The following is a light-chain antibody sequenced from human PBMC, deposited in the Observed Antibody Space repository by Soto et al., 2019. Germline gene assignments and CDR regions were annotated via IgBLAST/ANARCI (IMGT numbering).Light chain of an antibody. Sequence: QSVLTQPPSASGSPGQSVTISCTGTSSDVGKYDYVSWFQHHPGKAPKLIIYEVSKRPSGVPDRFSGSKSGNTASLTVSGLQAEDEADYYCTSHAGLNAWYVFGTGTKVTVL. CDR3: TSHAGLNAWYV. CDR2: EVS. CDR1: SSDVGKYDY. V-gene: IGLV2-8*01. J-gene: IGLJ1*01.